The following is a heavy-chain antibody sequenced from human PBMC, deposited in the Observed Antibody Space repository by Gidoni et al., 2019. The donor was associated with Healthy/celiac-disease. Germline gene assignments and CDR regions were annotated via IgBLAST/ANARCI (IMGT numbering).Heavy chain of an antibody. J-gene: IGHJ4*02. D-gene: IGHD1-26*01. CDR2: IIPIFGTA. CDR1: GGTFSSSA. CDR3: ARERIVGATQFDY. Sequence: QVQLVQSVAEVKKPGSSVQVSCKASGGTFSSSAISWVRQAPGQGLEWMGGIIPIFGTANYAQKFQGRVTITADESTSTAYMELSSLRSEDTAVYYCARERIVGATQFDYWGQGTLVTVSS. V-gene: IGHV1-69*01.